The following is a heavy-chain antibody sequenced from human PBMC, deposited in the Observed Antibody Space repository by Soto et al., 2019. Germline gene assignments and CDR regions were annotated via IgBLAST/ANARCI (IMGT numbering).Heavy chain of an antibody. D-gene: IGHD6-13*01. J-gene: IGHJ3*02. CDR2: INPNSGGT. CDR1: GYTFTGYY. Sequence: QVQLVQSGAEVKKPGASVKVSCKASGYTFTGYYMHWVRQAPGQGLEWMGWINPNSGGTNYAQKFQGWGTMTRDTSISTAYMELSRVRSDDTAVYYCARARGIAAVSHAFDIWGQGTMVTVSS. CDR3: ARARGIAAVSHAFDI. V-gene: IGHV1-2*04.